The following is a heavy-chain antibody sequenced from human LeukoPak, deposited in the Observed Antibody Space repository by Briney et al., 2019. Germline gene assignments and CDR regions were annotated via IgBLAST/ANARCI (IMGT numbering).Heavy chain of an antibody. CDR2: INHSGST. CDR1: GGSFSGYC. CDR3: ARVSSSWYLSAYYFDY. D-gene: IGHD6-13*01. V-gene: IGHV4-34*01. J-gene: IGHJ4*02. Sequence: SETLSLTCAVYGGSFSGYCWSWIRQPPGKGLEWIGEINHSGSTNYNPSLKSRVTISVDTSKNQFSLKLSSVTAADTAVYYCARVSSSWYLSAYYFDYWGQGTLVTVSS.